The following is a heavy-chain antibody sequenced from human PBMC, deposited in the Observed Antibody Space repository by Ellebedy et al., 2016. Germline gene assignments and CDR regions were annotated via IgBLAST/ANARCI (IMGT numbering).Heavy chain of an antibody. CDR3: ARNGVPAAMFSGGMDV. D-gene: IGHD2-2*01. Sequence: GGSLRLSCLASGFTSSSYWMHWVRQAPGKGLVWVSRINSDGSSTTYADSVKGRFTISRDNAKNTLYLQLNSLRAEDTAVYYCARNGVPAAMFSGGMDVWGQGTTVTVSS. V-gene: IGHV3-74*01. CDR1: GFTSSSYW. J-gene: IGHJ6*02. CDR2: INSDGSST.